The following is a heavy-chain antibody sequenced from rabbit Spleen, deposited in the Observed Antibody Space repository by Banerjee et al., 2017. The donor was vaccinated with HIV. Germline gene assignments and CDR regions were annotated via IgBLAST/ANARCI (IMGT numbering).Heavy chain of an antibody. CDR2: INTDSGTT. CDR1: GFSFSSSYY. Sequence: QRQLEESGGGLVQPEGSLTLTCTASGFSFSSSYYMCWVRQAPGKGLDLIACINTDSGTTSYTTWVNGRFTISRSISLNTVDLRMTSLTAADTATYFCARDTGSSFSSYGMDLWGQGTLVTVS. V-gene: IGHV1S43*01. J-gene: IGHJ3*01. CDR3: ARDTGSSFSSYGMDL. D-gene: IGHD8-1*01.